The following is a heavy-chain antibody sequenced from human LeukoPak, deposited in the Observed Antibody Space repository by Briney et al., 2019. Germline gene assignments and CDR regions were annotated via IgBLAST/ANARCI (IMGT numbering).Heavy chain of an antibody. CDR1: GFTFSSYW. V-gene: IGHV3-74*01. CDR3: ARRGDNTGFYSFHY. CDR2: IKSDGTST. D-gene: IGHD3-22*01. J-gene: IGHJ4*02. Sequence: GGSLRLSCAASGFTFSSYWMHWVRQVPGKWLVWVSRIKSDGTSTNYADSVKGRFTISRDNAENTLYLQMNSLSVEDTAVYYCARRGDNTGFYSFHYWGQGTLVTVSS.